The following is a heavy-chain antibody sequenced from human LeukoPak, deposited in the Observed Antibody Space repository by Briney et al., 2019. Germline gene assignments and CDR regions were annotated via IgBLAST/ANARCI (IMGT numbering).Heavy chain of an antibody. CDR3: AKVRGGIYSSSPFDY. D-gene: IGHD6-6*01. CDR1: GFTFSSYG. CDR2: IRYDGSNK. Sequence: GGSLRLSCAASGFTFSSYGMHWVRQAPGKGLEWVAFIRYDGSNKYYADSVKGRFTISRDNSKNTLYLQMNSLRAEDTAVYYCAKVRGGIYSSSPFDYWGQGTLVTVSS. V-gene: IGHV3-30*02. J-gene: IGHJ4*02.